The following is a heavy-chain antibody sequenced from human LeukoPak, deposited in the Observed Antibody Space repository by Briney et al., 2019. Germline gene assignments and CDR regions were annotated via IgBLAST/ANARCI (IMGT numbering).Heavy chain of an antibody. D-gene: IGHD3-22*01. CDR2: INPSGGST. J-gene: IGHJ4*02. CDR1: GYTFTSYY. Sequence: ASVKVSCKASGYTFTSYYMHWVRQAPGQGLEWMGIINPSGGSTSYAQKFQGRVTMTRDTSTSTVYMELSSLRSEDTAVYYCARGPPDYYDSSGYYFDYWGQGTLVTVSS. CDR3: ARGPPDYYDSSGYYFDY. V-gene: IGHV1-46*01.